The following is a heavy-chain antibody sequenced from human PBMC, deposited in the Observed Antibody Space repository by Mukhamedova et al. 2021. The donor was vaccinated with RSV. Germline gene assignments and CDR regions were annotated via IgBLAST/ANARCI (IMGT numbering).Heavy chain of an antibody. D-gene: IGHD2-2*01. CDR2: ISSSSSTI. J-gene: IGHJ4*02. V-gene: IGHV3-48*04. CDR3: ARDNPFFVVVPAGGFDY. Sequence: GWVSYISSSSSTIYYADSVKGRFTISRDNAKNSLYLQMNSLRAEDTAVYYCARDNPFFVVVPAGGFDYWGQGTLVTVSS.